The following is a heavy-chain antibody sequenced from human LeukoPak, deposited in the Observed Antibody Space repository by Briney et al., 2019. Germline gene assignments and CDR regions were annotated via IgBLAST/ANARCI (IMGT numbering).Heavy chain of an antibody. V-gene: IGHV3-23*01. CDR1: GFTFSSYA. Sequence: GGSLRLSCAASGFTFSSYAMSWVRQAPGKGLEWVSAISDRGDNTYYAGSVKGRFTISRDNSKNTLYLQMSSLRAEDTAIYYCAKDWSCDYWGQGTLVTVSS. D-gene: IGHD1-26*01. CDR3: AKDWSCDY. CDR2: ISDRGDNT. J-gene: IGHJ4*02.